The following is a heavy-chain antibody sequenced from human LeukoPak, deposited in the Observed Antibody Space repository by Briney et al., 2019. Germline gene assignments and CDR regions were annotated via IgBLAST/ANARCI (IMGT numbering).Heavy chain of an antibody. CDR1: GFTFKTYW. D-gene: IGHD3-22*01. CDR2: INPDGRTT. V-gene: IGHV3-74*01. J-gene: IGHJ4*02. CDR3: AKVDGSGNSVFDY. Sequence: PGGSLRLSCAASGFTFKTYWMHWVRQAPGKGLAWVSRINPDGRTTNYADSVKGRFTISRDNAKNTLYLQMNSLRVEDTATYYCAKVDGSGNSVFDYWGQGTLVPVSS.